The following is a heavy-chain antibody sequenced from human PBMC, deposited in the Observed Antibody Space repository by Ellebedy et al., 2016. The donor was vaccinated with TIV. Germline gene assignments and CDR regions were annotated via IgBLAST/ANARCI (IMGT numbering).Heavy chain of an antibody. V-gene: IGHV3-7*01. CDR1: GFSFSNFW. Sequence: PGGSLRLSCAAWGFSFSNFWMSWVRQAPGKGLEWVAHIKTAGSETYSVDSVKGRFTISRENAKNALFLQMDGLRVDDSAVYYGVGFGVFNLWGQGAQVTVSS. CDR3: VGFGVFNL. CDR2: IKTAGSET. D-gene: IGHD3-3*01. J-gene: IGHJ5*02.